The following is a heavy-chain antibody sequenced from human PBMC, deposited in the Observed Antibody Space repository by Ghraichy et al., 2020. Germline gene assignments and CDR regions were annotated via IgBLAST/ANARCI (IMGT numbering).Heavy chain of an antibody. V-gene: IGHV1-18*01. J-gene: IGHJ5*02. CDR2: ISGYNDDT. Sequence: ASVKVSCKTSSDTVTNYGTIWDRQSPGQGLERMGWISGYNDDTNYAQNLQGRLTMTTDTSTSTAYMELRSLRSDDTAVYYCARDLGNEILEYYYGSGSNWLDPWGQGTLVTVSS. CDR3: ARDLGNEILEYYYGSGSNWLDP. D-gene: IGHD3-10*01. CDR1: SDTVTNYG.